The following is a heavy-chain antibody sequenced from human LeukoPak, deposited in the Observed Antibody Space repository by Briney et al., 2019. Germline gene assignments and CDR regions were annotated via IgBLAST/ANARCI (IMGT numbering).Heavy chain of an antibody. CDR2: IGGSGGST. CDR1: GFIFHDYA. J-gene: IGHJ4*02. CDR3: ANGEYYFDY. Sequence: GGSLRLFCVASGFIFHDYAMHWVRQAPGKGLEWVSTIGGSGGSTYYADSVKGRFTISRDNSKNTLHLQMNSLRAEDTAVYYCANGEYYFDYWGQGTLVTVSS. D-gene: IGHD3-10*01. V-gene: IGHV3-23*01.